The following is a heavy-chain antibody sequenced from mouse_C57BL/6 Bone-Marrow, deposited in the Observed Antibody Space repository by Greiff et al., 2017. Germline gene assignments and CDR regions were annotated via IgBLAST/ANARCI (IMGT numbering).Heavy chain of an antibody. V-gene: IGHV1-81*01. D-gene: IGHD1-1*01. J-gene: IGHJ2*01. CDR2: IYPRSGNT. CDR1: GYTFTSYG. Sequence: QVQLQQSGAELARPGASVKLSCKASGYTFTSYGISWVKQRTGQGLEWIGEIYPRSGNTYYNEKFKGKATLTADKSSSTAYMELRSLTSEDSAVYFCARRVTTVVGFDYWGQGTTLTVSS. CDR3: ARRVTTVVGFDY.